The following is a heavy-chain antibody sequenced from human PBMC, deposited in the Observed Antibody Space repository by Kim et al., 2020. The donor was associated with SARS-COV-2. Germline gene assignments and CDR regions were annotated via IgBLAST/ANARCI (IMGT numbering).Heavy chain of an antibody. D-gene: IGHD2-2*02. V-gene: IGHV3-48*02. CDR3: ARASIVVVPAAIWYYYGMDV. CDR2: ISSSSSTI. J-gene: IGHJ6*02. Sequence: GGSLRLSCAASGFTFSSYSMNWVRQAPGKGLEWVSYISSSSSTIYYADSVKGRFTISRDNAKNSLYLQMNSLRDEDTAVYYCARASIVVVPAAIWYYYGMDVWGQGTTVTVSS. CDR1: GFTFSSYS.